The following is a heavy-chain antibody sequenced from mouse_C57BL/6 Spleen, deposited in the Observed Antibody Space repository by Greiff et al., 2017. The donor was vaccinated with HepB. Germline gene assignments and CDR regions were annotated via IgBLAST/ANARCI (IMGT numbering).Heavy chain of an antibody. Sequence: VQLQQPGAELVRPGSSVKLSCKASGYTFTSYWMHWVKQRPIQGLEWIGNIDPSDSETHYNQKFKDKATLTVDKSSSTAYMQLSSLTSEDSAVYYCARGNYYGSSYPSYFDVWGTGTTVTVSS. CDR3: ARGNYYGSSYPSYFDV. V-gene: IGHV1-52*01. CDR1: GYTFTSYW. CDR2: IDPSDSET. J-gene: IGHJ1*03. D-gene: IGHD1-1*01.